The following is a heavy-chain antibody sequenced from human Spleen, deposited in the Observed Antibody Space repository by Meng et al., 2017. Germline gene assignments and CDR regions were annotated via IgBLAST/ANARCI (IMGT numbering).Heavy chain of an antibody. Sequence: LRLSCAISGDSVSSNSAAWNWIRQSPSRGLEWLGRTYYRSKWYNDYAVSVKSRITINPDTSKNQFSLQLNSVTPEDTAVYYCARTELRYFDLGYYFDYWGQGTLVTVSS. V-gene: IGHV6-1*01. D-gene: IGHD3-9*01. J-gene: IGHJ4*02. CDR2: TYYRSKWYN. CDR3: ARTELRYFDLGYYFDY. CDR1: GDSVSSNSAA.